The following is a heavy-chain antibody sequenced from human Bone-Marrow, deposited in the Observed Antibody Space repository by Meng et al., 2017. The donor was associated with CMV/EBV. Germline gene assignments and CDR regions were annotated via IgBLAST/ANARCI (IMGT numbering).Heavy chain of an antibody. CDR1: GHSISTANF. CDR2: VYDTGTT. CDR3: VRLVWLRFFDY. V-gene: IGHV4-38-2*02. Sequence: GSLRLSCTVSGHSISTANFWGWIRQPPGKGLEWIGVYDTGTTFYNPSLKSRVAISVDTSETQFSLKLSAVTAADTAVYYCVRLVWLRFFDYWGQGTLVTVSS. D-gene: IGHD5-12*01. J-gene: IGHJ4*02.